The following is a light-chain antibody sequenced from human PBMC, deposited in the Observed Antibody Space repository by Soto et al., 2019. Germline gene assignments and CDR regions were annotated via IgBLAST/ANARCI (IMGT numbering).Light chain of an antibody. CDR3: QQYGSSPVYT. Sequence: EIVLTQSPGTLSLSPGERATLSCRASQSVSSSYLAWYQQKPGQAPRLLIYGASSRATGIPDRFSGSGYGTDFTLTISRLEPEDFAVYYCQQYGSSPVYTFGQGNKLEIK. CDR2: GAS. CDR1: QSVSSSY. J-gene: IGKJ2*01. V-gene: IGKV3-20*01.